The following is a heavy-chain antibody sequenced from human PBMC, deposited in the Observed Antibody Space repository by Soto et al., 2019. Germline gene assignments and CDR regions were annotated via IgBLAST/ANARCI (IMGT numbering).Heavy chain of an antibody. CDR3: ANGSGRAEYFQH. V-gene: IGHV3-30*18. J-gene: IGHJ1*01. D-gene: IGHD2-15*01. CDR1: GFTFSSYG. CDR2: ISYDGSNK. Sequence: QVQLVESGGGVVQPGMSLRLSCAASGFTFSSYGMHWVRQAPGKGLEWVAVISYDGSNKYYADSVKGRFTISRDNSKNTLYLQMTSLRAEDPAVYYCANGSGRAEYFQHCGQGTLDTVSS.